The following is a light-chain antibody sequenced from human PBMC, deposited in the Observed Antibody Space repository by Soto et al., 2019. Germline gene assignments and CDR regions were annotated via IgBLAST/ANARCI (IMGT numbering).Light chain of an antibody. CDR1: QSISYY. CDR2: AAS. Sequence: DIQMTQSPSPLSASVGDIVSISCRASQSISYYLNWYQQKPGKAPKLLIYAASSLQSGVPSRFSGSGSGTDFTLTISSLQPEDFTTYYWQQSYRTPRTFGQGTKLDIK. CDR3: QQSYRTPRT. J-gene: IGKJ2*01. V-gene: IGKV1-39*01.